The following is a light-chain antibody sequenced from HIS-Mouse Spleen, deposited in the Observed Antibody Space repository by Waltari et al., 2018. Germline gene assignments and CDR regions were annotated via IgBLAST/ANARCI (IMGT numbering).Light chain of an antibody. Sequence: SSELTQDPAVSVALGQTGRITFQGDSLRSYYASRYQQKPAQAPVLVIYGKNNRPSGIPDRFSGSSSGNTASLTITGAQAEDEADYYCNSRDSSGNHVVFGGGTKLTVL. CDR3: NSRDSSGNHVV. CDR1: SLRSYY. J-gene: IGLJ2*01. CDR2: GKN. V-gene: IGLV3-19*01.